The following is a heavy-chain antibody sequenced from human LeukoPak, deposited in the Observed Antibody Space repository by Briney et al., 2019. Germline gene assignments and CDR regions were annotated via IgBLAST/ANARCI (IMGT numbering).Heavy chain of an antibody. Sequence: PSETLSLTCAVYGGSFSGYYWSWIRQPPGKGLEWIGEINHSGSTNYNPSLKSRVTISVDTSKNQFSLKLSSVTAADTAVYYCAIERWGYDYVWGSYRSPTRSWTRYFDYWGQGTLVTVSS. D-gene: IGHD3-16*02. J-gene: IGHJ4*02. CDR3: AIERWGYDYVWGSYRSPTRSWTRYFDY. CDR1: GGSFSGYY. CDR2: INHSGST. V-gene: IGHV4-34*01.